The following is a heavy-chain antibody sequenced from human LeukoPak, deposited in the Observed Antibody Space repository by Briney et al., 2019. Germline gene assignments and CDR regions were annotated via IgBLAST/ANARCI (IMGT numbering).Heavy chain of an antibody. V-gene: IGHV3-33*01. CDR1: GFTFSSYG. Sequence: GGSLRLSCAASGFTFSSYGMHWVRQAPGKGLEWVAVIWYGGSNKYYADSVKGRFTISRDNSKNTLYLQMNSLRAEDTAVYYCAREPVAANYYFDYWGQGTLVTVSS. CDR3: AREPVAANYYFDY. CDR2: IWYGGSNK. D-gene: IGHD6-19*01. J-gene: IGHJ4*02.